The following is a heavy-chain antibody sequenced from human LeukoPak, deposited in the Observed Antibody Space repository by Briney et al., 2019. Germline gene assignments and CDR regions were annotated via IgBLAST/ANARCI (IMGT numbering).Heavy chain of an antibody. V-gene: IGHV4-34*01. D-gene: IGHD3-16*02. J-gene: IGHJ6*02. CDR1: GGSLSGHY. Sequence: SETLSLTCGVSGGSLSGHYWSWIRQTPGKGLEWIGEIYHSGSTTYNSSLQSRVTISVDTSKSQFSLKLSSVTAADTAVYYCARGGRRMITVGGLFDGMDVWGQGTTVTVSS. CDR3: ARGGRRMITVGGLFDGMDV. CDR2: IYHSGST.